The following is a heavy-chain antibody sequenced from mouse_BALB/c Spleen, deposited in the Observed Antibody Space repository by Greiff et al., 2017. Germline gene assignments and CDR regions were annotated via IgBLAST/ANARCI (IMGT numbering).Heavy chain of an antibody. CDR3: ARDLSYYYGSSYVYFDY. V-gene: IGHV3-6*02. J-gene: IGHJ2*01. D-gene: IGHD1-1*01. CDR2: ISYDGSN. Sequence: ESGPGLVKPSQSLSLTCSVTGYSITSGYYWNWIRQFPGNKLEWRGYISYDGSNNYNPSLKNRTTITRDTSKNQFFLKLNSVTTEDTATYYCARDLSYYYGSSYVYFDYWGQGTTLTVSS. CDR1: GYSITSGYY.